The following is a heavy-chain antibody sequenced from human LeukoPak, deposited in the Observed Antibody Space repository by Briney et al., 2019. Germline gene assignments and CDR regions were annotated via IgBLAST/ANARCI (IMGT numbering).Heavy chain of an antibody. CDR1: GFTFSSYA. Sequence: GGSLRLSCAASGFTFSSYAMSWVRQAPGKGLEWVSAISGSGGNTYYADSVKGRFTISRDNSKDTLYLQMNSLRAEDTAVYYCAKARITMIFYYFDYWGQGTLVTVSS. V-gene: IGHV3-23*01. D-gene: IGHD3-22*01. CDR3: AKARITMIFYYFDY. J-gene: IGHJ4*02. CDR2: ISGSGGNT.